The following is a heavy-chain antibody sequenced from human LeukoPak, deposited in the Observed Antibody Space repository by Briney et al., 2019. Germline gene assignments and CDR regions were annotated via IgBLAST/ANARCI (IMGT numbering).Heavy chain of an antibody. Sequence: GGSLRLSCAASGFTFDDYAMHWVRQAPGKVLEWMANIKGDGSEKYYVDSVKGRFSISRDNAKNSLFLQINSLRPEDTAVYYCARSLRVRGVPDYMDVWGKGTTVTISS. CDR1: GFTFDDYA. CDR3: ARSLRVRGVPDYMDV. D-gene: IGHD3-10*01. J-gene: IGHJ6*03. CDR2: IKGDGSEK. V-gene: IGHV3-7*01.